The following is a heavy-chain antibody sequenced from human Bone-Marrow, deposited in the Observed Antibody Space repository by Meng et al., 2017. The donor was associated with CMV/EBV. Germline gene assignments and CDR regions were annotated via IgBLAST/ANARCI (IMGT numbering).Heavy chain of an antibody. Sequence: GESLKISCAASGFTSSSYAMSWVRQAPGKGLEWVAVISYDGSNKYYADSVKGRFTISRDNSKNTLYLQMNSLRAEDTAVYYCARSFFEWRRDYYYYGMDVWGQGTTVTVSS. D-gene: IGHD3-3*01. CDR3: ARSFFEWRRDYYYYGMDV. V-gene: IGHV3-30*04. CDR1: GFTSSSYA. J-gene: IGHJ6*02. CDR2: ISYDGSNK.